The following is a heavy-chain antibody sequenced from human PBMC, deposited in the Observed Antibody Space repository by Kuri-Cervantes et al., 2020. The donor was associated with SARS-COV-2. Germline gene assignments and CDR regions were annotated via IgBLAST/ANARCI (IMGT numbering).Heavy chain of an antibody. J-gene: IGHJ4*02. CDR2: ISWNSGSI. CDR1: GFTSDDYA. V-gene: IGHV3-9*02. CDR3: AKDIDTASVVVPAAINFDY. D-gene: IGHD2-2*02. Sequence: GGSLRLSCAASGFTSDDYAMHWVRQAPGKGLEWVSGISWNSGSIGYADSVKGRFTISRDNAKNSLYLQMNSLRAEDTALYYCAKDIDTASVVVPAAINFDYWGQGTLVTVSS.